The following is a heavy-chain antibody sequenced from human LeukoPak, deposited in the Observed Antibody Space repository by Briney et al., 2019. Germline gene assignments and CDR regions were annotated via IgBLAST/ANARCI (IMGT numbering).Heavy chain of an antibody. J-gene: IGHJ4*02. V-gene: IGHV1-18*01. CDR3: AREGLGELTLDY. D-gene: IGHD3-16*01. CDR1: GYTFSTYG. CDR2: VSTSNGDT. Sequence: ASVKVSCKASGYTFSTYGISWVRQAPGQGLEWMGWVSTSNGDTKYAQKLQGRVTMTTDTSTSTAYMELRNLRSDDTAVYYCAREGLGELTLDYWGQGTLVTVSS.